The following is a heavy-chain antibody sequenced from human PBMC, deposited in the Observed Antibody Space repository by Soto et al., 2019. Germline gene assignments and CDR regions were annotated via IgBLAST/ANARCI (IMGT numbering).Heavy chain of an antibody. D-gene: IGHD4-17*01. CDR3: VRVAYGDLGG. V-gene: IGHV3-74*01. J-gene: IGHJ4*02. CDR2: IKRNGSDT. Sequence: EVQLVESGGGLVQPGGSLRLSCAASGFTFSSYWMHWVRQAPGKGLVWVSRIKRNGSDTSYADSVKGRFTISRDNAKHTLYLQMSSLRAEDTAVYYCVRVAYGDLGGWGQGTLVTVSS. CDR1: GFTFSSYW.